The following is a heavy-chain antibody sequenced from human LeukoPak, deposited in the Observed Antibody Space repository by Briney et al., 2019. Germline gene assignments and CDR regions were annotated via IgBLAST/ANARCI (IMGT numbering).Heavy chain of an antibody. V-gene: IGHV4-4*07. J-gene: IGHJ4*02. CDR3: ASLYSSSSRVDY. CDR1: GGSISSYY. D-gene: IGHD6-6*01. Sequence: SETLSLTCTVSGGSISSYYWSWIRQPAGKGLEWIGRIYTSGSTNYNPSLKSRVTISVVKSKNQFSLKLSSVTAADTAVYYCASLYSSSSRVDYWGQGTLVTVSS. CDR2: IYTSGST.